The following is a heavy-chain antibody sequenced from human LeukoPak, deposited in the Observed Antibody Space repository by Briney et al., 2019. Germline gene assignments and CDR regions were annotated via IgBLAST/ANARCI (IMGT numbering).Heavy chain of an antibody. CDR1: GFTFSSYW. V-gene: IGHV3-7*02. J-gene: IGHJ6*02. CDR2: IKQDGSEK. Sequence: GGSLRLSRAASGFTFSSYWMSWVRQAPGKGLEWVANIKQDGSEKYYVDSVKGRFTISRDNAKNSLYLQMNSLRAEDTAVYYCARVWGSSSGWHLNYYYGMDVWGQGTTVTVSS. CDR3: ARVWGSSSGWHLNYYYGMDV. D-gene: IGHD6-19*01.